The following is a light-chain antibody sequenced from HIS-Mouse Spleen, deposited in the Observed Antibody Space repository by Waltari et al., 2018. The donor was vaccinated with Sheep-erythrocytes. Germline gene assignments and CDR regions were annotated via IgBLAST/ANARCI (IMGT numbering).Light chain of an antibody. V-gene: IGLV1-44*01. J-gene: IGLJ2*01. CDR2: SNN. CDR1: SPNIGSNT. Sequence: QSVLTQPPSASGTPGQRVTIPCSGSSPNIGSNTVNWYQQLPGTAPKLLIYSNNKGPSGVPDRFSGSKSGTSASLAISGLQSEDEADYYCAAWDDSLNGVVFGGGTKLTVL. CDR3: AAWDDSLNGVV.